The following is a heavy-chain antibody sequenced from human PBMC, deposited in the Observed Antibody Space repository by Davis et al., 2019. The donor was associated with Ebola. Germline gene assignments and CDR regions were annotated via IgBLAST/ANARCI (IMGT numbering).Heavy chain of an antibody. CDR1: GGTFSSYA. V-gene: IGHV1-46*01. CDR3: ARDPSYRYDYGGNSVRSDYFDY. Sequence: ASVKVSCKASGGTFSSYAISWVRQAPGQGLEWMGIINPNGGSTSYAQKFQGRVTMTRDTSTSTVYMELSSLRSEDTAVYYCARDPSYRYDYGGNSVRSDYFDYWGQGTLVTVSS. CDR2: INPNGGST. D-gene: IGHD4-23*01. J-gene: IGHJ4*02.